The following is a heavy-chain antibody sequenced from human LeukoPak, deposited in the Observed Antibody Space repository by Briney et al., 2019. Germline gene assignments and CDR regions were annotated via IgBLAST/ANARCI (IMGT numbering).Heavy chain of an antibody. D-gene: IGHD3-9*01. V-gene: IGHV4-34*01. CDR1: GGSFSGYY. CDR3: ARHRETYYDILTGSNYWYFDL. CDR2: INHSGST. Sequence: SETLSLTCAVYGGSFSGYYWSWIRQPPGKWLEWIGEINHSGSTNYNPSLKSRVTISVDTSKDQFSLKLSSVTAADTAVYYCARHRETYYDILTGSNYWYFDLWGRGTLVTVSS. J-gene: IGHJ2*01.